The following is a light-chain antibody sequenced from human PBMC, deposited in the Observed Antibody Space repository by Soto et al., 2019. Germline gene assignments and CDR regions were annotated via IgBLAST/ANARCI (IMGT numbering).Light chain of an antibody. CDR1: QSINSY. CDR3: HQSYIIPQT. CDR2: AAS. J-gene: IGKJ2*01. V-gene: IGKV1-39*01. Sequence: DIQMTQSPSSLSASVGDRVTITCRASQSINSYLNWYQQKPGKAPNLLIYAASSLQSGVPSRFSGSGSGTDFTLTIRSLQPEDFATYFCHQSYIIPQTFGQGTKLEIK.